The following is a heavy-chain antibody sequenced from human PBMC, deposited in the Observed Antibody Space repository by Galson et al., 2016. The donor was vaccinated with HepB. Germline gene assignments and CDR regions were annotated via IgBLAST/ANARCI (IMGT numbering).Heavy chain of an antibody. CDR1: GFSFSSYA. J-gene: IGHJ4*02. CDR2: ISDNGGGT. Sequence: SLRLSCAASGFSFSSYALHWVRQAPGKGLEYVSGISDNGGGTHYADSVKGRVTISRDNSKNTLYLQMSSLRAEDTALYYCVKDRVASPFSYCDYWGQGTLVTVSS. V-gene: IGHV3-64D*09. CDR3: VKDRVASPFSYCDY.